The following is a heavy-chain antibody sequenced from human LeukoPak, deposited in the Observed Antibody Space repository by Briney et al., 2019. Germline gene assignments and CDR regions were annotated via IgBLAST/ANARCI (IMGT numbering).Heavy chain of an antibody. D-gene: IGHD5-12*01. V-gene: IGHV3-30*18. CDR3: AKDLRLSGLYFDY. Sequence: GRSLRLSCAASGFTFSNYGMHWVRQAPGKGLEWVAVISYDGSNKYYADSVKGRFTISRDNSKNTLYLQMNSLRAEDTAVYYCAKDLRLSGLYFDYWGQGTLVTVSS. J-gene: IGHJ4*02. CDR1: GFTFSNYG. CDR2: ISYDGSNK.